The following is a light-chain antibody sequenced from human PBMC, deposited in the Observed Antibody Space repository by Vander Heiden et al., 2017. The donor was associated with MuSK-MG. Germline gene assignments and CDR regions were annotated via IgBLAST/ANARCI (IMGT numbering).Light chain of an antibody. V-gene: IGKV1-39*01. CDR3: QQSSSTPPT. CDR2: GAS. CDR1: QSISNS. Sequence: DIQMTQPPSSLSASVGDRVTITCRASQSISNSLNWYHQKPGKAPKLLIYGASSLQSGVPSRFSGSGSGTDFTLTISSLQADDFATYYCQQSSSTPPTFGQGTNVEIK. J-gene: IGKJ1*01.